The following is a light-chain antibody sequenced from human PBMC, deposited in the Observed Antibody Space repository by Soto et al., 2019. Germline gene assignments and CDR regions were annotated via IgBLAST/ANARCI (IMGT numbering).Light chain of an antibody. CDR2: DAY. Sequence: EVVLKQSPGTLSLSAGERATLSCRASQSFRGLLAWYQQKPGQAPRLLIYDAYSRATGIPPRFSGSGSGTDFTLTISSLEPEDSAVDVCSSDLT. CDR3: SSDLT. J-gene: IGKJ4*01. CDR1: QSFRGL. V-gene: IGKV3-11*01.